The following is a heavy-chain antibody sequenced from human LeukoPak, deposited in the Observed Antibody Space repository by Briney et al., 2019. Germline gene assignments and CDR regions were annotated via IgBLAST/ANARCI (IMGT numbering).Heavy chain of an antibody. Sequence: GASVKVSCKASGYTFTGYYMHWVRQAPGQGLEWMGRINPNSGGTNYAQKFQGRVTMTRDTSISTAYMELSRLRSDDTAVYYCARDFASSWPFDYWGQGTLVTVSS. V-gene: IGHV1-2*06. CDR2: INPNSGGT. CDR1: GYTFTGYY. D-gene: IGHD6-13*01. J-gene: IGHJ4*02. CDR3: ARDFASSWPFDY.